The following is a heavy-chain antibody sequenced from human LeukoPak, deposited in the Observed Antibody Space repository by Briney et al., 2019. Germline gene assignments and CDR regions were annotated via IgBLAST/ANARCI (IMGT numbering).Heavy chain of an antibody. CDR3: ARELGYNWNYVNEDY. CDR2: INPSGGST. V-gene: IGHV1-46*01. D-gene: IGHD1-7*01. CDR1: GYTFTSYY. J-gene: IGHJ4*02. Sequence: ASVKVSCKASGYTFTSYYMHWVRQAPGQGREWMGVINPSGGSTSYAQKFQGRVTMTRDTSTSTVYMELSSLRSEDTAVYYCARELGYNWNYVNEDYWGQGTLVTVSS.